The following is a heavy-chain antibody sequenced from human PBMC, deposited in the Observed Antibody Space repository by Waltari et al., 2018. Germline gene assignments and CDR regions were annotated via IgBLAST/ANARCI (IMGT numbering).Heavy chain of an antibody. D-gene: IGHD1-26*01. CDR1: GFPLGSHW. CDR3: TRGTIAWDGIDY. J-gene: IGHJ4*01. Sequence: EVQLVESGGALVQPGGSLRLSCAASGFPLGSHWMHWVRQGQEKCRDWVSKIKPDGTVITYADFVKGRFTISRDNAKNTLYLQMNRLTVDDTAVYYCTRGTIAWDGIDYWGQGTLVTVSP. CDR2: IKPDGTVI. V-gene: IGHV3-74*03.